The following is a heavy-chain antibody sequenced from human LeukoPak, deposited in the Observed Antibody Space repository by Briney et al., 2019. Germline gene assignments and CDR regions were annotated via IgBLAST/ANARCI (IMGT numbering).Heavy chain of an antibody. CDR2: INHSGST. D-gene: IGHD6-6*01. Sequence: SETLSLTCAVYGGSFSGYYWSWIRQPPGKGLEWIGEINHSGSTNYNPSLKSRVTISVDTSKNQFSLKLSSVTAADTAVYYCAREGPQGSSSQTFDYWGQGTLVTVSS. CDR1: GGSFSGYY. CDR3: AREGPQGSSSQTFDY. J-gene: IGHJ4*02. V-gene: IGHV4-34*01.